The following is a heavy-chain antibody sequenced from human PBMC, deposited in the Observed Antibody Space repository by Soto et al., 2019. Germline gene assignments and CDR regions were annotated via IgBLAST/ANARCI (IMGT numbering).Heavy chain of an antibody. CDR3: AREFQYYESSDSYFED. D-gene: IGHD3-16*01. V-gene: IGHV6-1*01. Sequence: PSQTLSLTCAISGNSVSGNSAAWNWIRQSPSRGLECLGRTYYRSKWYNDYAVSVQSRITVTPDTSKNQFSLPLNSVTPEDTAVYYRAREFQYYESSDSYFEDWGQGAMVTLSS. CDR1: GNSVSGNSAA. J-gene: IGHJ4*02. CDR2: TYYRSKWYN.